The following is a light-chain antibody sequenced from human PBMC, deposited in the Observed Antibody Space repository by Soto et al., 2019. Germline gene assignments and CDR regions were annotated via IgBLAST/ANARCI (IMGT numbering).Light chain of an antibody. V-gene: IGLV2-14*03. CDR2: DVS. J-gene: IGLJ1*01. Sequence: QSALTQPASVSGSPGQSIAISCTGTSSDVGGYNCVSWYQHHPGKAPRLVIHDVSNRPSGVSDRFSGSKSGNTASLTISGLQAEDEADYYCSSYTSSSTDVFGTGTKLTVL. CDR1: SSDVGGYNC. CDR3: SSYTSSSTDV.